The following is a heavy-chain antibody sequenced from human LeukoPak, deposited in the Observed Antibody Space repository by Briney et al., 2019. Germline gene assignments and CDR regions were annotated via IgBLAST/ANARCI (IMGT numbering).Heavy chain of an antibody. V-gene: IGHV4-59*11. D-gene: IGHD6-13*01. Sequence: SETLSLTCTVSGGSIGSHYWTWIRQTPGKGLEWIGYVYDIGSTKYNPSLKSRVTISVNTSKNQFSLKLSSVTAADTAVYYCANLVAAGVYYYYYMDVWGKGTTVTVSS. CDR1: GGSIGSHY. J-gene: IGHJ6*03. CDR2: VYDIGST. CDR3: ANLVAAGVYYYYYMDV.